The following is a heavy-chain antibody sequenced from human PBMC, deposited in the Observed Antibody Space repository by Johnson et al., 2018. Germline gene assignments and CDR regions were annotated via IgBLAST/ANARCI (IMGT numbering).Heavy chain of an antibody. Sequence: VRLVESGGGVVQPGGSLRLSCAASGFNFNTYAMHWVRQAPGKGLEWVSVISYDGKKKFLADSVKGRFTISRDNSKTTLYLQMNSLRAEDMAVYYCAGGYFYYYLDVWGKGTTVTVSS. V-gene: IGHV3-30*04. CDR3: AGGYFYYYLDV. CDR1: GFNFNTYA. J-gene: IGHJ6*03. CDR2: ISYDGKKK.